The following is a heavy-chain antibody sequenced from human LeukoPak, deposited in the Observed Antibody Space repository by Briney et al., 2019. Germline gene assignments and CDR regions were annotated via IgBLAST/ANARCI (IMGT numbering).Heavy chain of an antibody. D-gene: IGHD3-10*01. CDR3: ARDSAGSRSYVGYFEY. J-gene: IGHJ4*02. Sequence: PGGSLRLSCAASGFTFSSYEMNWVRQAPGKGLEWVSYISSSGSTIYYADSVKGRFTISRDNAKNSLYLQMNSLRAEDTAVYYCARDSAGSRSYVGYFEYWGQGTLVTVSS. CDR2: ISSSGSTI. V-gene: IGHV3-48*03. CDR1: GFTFSSYE.